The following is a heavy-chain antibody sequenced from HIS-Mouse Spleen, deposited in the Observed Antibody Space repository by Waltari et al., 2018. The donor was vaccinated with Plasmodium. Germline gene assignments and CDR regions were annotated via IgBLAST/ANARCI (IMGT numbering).Heavy chain of an antibody. Sequence: QVQLVQSGAEVKKPGASVKVSCKASGYTFTGYHMPWVRRAPGQGLERMGWINPNSGGTNYAQKFQGRVTMTRDTSISTAYMELSRLRSDDTAVYYCARVLGYKAAAGTFVEYFQHWGQGTLVTVSS. V-gene: IGHV1-2*02. CDR3: ARVLGYKAAAGTFVEYFQH. D-gene: IGHD6-13*01. J-gene: IGHJ1*01. CDR2: INPNSGGT. CDR1: GYTFTGYH.